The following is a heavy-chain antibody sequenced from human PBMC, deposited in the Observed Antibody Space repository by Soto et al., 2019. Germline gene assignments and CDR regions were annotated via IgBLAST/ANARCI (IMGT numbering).Heavy chain of an antibody. CDR1: GFTFTSSA. CDR3: AAVSPYCGGDCYKH. V-gene: IGHV1-58*01. CDR2: IVVGSGNT. J-gene: IGHJ1*01. Sequence: QMQLVQSGPEVKKPGTSVKVSCKASGFTFTSSAVQWVRQARGQRLEWIGWIVVGSGNTNYAQKFQARVTITMDMSTSTAYMELSSLRSEDTAVYYCAAVSPYCGGDCYKHWGQGTLVTVSS. D-gene: IGHD2-21*02.